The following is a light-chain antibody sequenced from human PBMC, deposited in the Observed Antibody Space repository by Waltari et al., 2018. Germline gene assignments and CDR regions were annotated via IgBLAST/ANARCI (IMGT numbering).Light chain of an antibody. CDR2: DVT. CDR1: SSAVGGINF. J-gene: IGLJ1*01. V-gene: IGLV2-14*03. Sequence: QSALTHLPSVSGSLGRWIPISCLGPSSAVGGINFSSCYQQHPGKAPKLIIYDVTDRPSGVSNRFSGSKFGNTASLTISGLQAEDEADYYCSSYTSSGTPYVFGTGTRVTVL. CDR3: SSYTSSGTPYV.